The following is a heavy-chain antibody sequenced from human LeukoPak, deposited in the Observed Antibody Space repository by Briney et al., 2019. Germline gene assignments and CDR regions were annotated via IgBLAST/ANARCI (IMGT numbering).Heavy chain of an antibody. CDR2: ISYDGSNK. Sequence: GGSLRLSCAASGFTFSSYGMHWVRQAPGKGLEWVAVISYDGSNKYYADSVKGRFTISRDNSKNTLYLQMNSLGAEDTAVYYCAKDRAAGGGFDPWGQGTLVTVSS. CDR3: AKDRAAGGGFDP. CDR1: GFTFSSYG. D-gene: IGHD6-13*01. V-gene: IGHV3-30*18. J-gene: IGHJ5*02.